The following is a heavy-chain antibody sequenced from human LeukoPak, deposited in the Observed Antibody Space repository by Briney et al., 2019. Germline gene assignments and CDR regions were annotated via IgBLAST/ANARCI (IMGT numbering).Heavy chain of an antibody. CDR1: GFTFSSYS. D-gene: IGHD5-18*01. J-gene: IGHJ4*02. Sequence: GGSLRLSCAASGFTFSSYSMNWVRQAPGKGLERVSYIRSSGSTIYYADSVKGRFTISRDNAKNSLYLQMNSLRAEDTAVYYCARYSYGYRIDYWGQGTLVTVSS. CDR2: IRSSGSTI. CDR3: ARYSYGYRIDY. V-gene: IGHV3-48*04.